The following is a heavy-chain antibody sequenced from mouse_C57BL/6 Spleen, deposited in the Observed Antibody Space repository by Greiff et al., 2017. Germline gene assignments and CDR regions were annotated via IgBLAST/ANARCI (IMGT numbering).Heavy chain of an antibody. Sequence: EVKLMESGGGLVKPGGSLKLSCAASGFTFSDYGMHWVRQAPEKGLEWVAYISSGSSTIYYADTVKGRFTISRDNAKNTLFLQMSSLRSEDTAMYYCARRDGDCPYYALDYWGQGTSVTVSS. V-gene: IGHV5-17*01. D-gene: IGHD2-13*01. CDR1: GFTFSDYG. CDR3: ARRDGDCPYYALDY. J-gene: IGHJ4*01. CDR2: ISSGSSTI.